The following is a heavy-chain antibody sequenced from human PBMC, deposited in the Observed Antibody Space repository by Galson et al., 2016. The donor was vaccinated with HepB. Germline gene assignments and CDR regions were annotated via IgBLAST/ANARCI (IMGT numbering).Heavy chain of an antibody. V-gene: IGHV3-7*01. CDR3: AKSKAQFSEWVSYAMDV. Sequence: SLRLSCATSGFTFSNYWMTWVRQAPGKGLEWVANIRPDGGLSYHVESVQGRFTISRDNAKNTLFLQMDSLRPDDTAVYYCAKSKAQFSEWVSYAMDVWGQGTAVTVSS. CDR2: IRPDGGLS. CDR1: GFTFSNYW. D-gene: IGHD3-3*01. J-gene: IGHJ6*02.